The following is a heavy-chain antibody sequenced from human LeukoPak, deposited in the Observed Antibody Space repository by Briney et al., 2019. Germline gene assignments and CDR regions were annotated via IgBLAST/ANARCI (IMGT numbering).Heavy chain of an antibody. D-gene: IGHD3-10*01. CDR1: GFTFSSYG. CDR2: IWYDGSNK. Sequence: GGSLRLSCAASGFTFSSYGMHWVRQAPGKGLEWVAVIWYDGSNKYYADSVKGRFTIPRDNSKNTLYLQMNSLRAEDTAVYYCAKDLGCFGELLQTFDYWGQGTLVTVSS. J-gene: IGHJ4*02. CDR3: AKDLGCFGELLQTFDY. V-gene: IGHV3-33*06.